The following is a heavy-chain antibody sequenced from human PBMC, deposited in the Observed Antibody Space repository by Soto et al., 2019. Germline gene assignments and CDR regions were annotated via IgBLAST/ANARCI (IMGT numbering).Heavy chain of an antibody. CDR2: ISSSGGST. D-gene: IGHD6-6*01. J-gene: IGHJ6*02. CDR1: GVTFSSYA. Sequence: PGGSLRLCCVAWGVTFSSYAMRWVRQAPGKGLEWVSAISSSGGSTYYADSVKGRLTIPRDNSQNTLYLQRNSLRLEDTAVYYCANLRLDTSTSSYAMAFCGPRPTVTLPS. CDR3: ANLRLDTSTSSYAMAF. V-gene: IGHV3-23*01.